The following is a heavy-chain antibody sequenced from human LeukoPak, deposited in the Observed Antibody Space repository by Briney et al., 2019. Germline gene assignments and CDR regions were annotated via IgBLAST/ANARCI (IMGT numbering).Heavy chain of an antibody. J-gene: IGHJ4*02. V-gene: IGHV4-39*07. CDR3: ARGETGYSSSWYFDY. Sequence: SETLSLTCTVSGGSISSSSYYWGWIRQPPGNGLEWIGSIYYSGSTYYNPSLKSRVTISVDTSKNQFSLKLSSVTAADTAVYYCARGETGYSSSWYFDYWGQGTLVTVSS. D-gene: IGHD6-13*01. CDR2: IYYSGST. CDR1: GGSISSSSYY.